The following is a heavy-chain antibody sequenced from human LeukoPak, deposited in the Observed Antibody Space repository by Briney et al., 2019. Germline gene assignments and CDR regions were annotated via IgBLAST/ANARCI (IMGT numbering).Heavy chain of an antibody. CDR3: ARGGRYSYGPYYFDY. D-gene: IGHD5-18*01. CDR1: GFTFSSYS. V-gene: IGHV3-21*01. Sequence: GGSLRLSCAASGFTFSSYSMNWVRQAPGKGLEWVSSISSSSSYIYYADSVKGRFTISRDNAKNSLYLQMNSLRAEDTAVYYCARGGRYSYGPYYFDYWGQGTLVTVSS. J-gene: IGHJ4*02. CDR2: ISSSSSYI.